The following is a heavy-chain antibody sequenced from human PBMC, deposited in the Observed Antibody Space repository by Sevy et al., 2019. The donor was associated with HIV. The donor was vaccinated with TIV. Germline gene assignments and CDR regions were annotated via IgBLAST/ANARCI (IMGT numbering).Heavy chain of an antibody. CDR1: GYTFTGYY. J-gene: IGHJ4*02. Sequence: ASVKVSCKASGYTFTGYYMHWVRQAPGQGLEWMGWINPNSGGTDYAQKFQGRVTMTRDTSISIAYMELSRLRSDDTAVYFCAKDRWGIAVAGTGVFDYWGQGALVTVSS. V-gene: IGHV1-2*02. CDR3: AKDRWGIAVAGTGVFDY. CDR2: INPNSGGT. D-gene: IGHD6-13*01.